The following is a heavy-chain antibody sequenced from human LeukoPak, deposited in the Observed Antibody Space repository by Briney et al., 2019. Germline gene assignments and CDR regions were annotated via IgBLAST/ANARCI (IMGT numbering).Heavy chain of an antibody. D-gene: IGHD4-23*01. CDR3: ARSVVTLYWYFDL. V-gene: IGHV4-59*01. Sequence: SETLSLTCTVSGGSISGYYYNWIRQPPGKGLEWIGYIYYSGSANYNPSLKSRVTISLDTSKNQFSLKLSSVTTADTAVYYCARSVVTLYWYFDLWGRGTLVTVSS. CDR1: GGSISGYY. CDR2: IYYSGSA. J-gene: IGHJ2*01.